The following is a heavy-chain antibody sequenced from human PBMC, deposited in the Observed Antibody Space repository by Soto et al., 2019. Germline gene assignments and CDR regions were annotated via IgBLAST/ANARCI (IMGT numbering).Heavy chain of an antibody. D-gene: IGHD6-13*01. CDR3: ARLQYTSSWSTWGAFDI. CDR2: IYSGGST. V-gene: IGHV3-53*01. Sequence: GGSLRLSCAASGFTVSSNYLSWVRQAPGKGLEWVSVIYSGGSTDYADSVKGRFTISRDNSKNTLYLQMNTLRAEDTAVYYCARLQYTSSWSTWGAFDIWGQGTMVTVSS. CDR1: GFTVSSNY. J-gene: IGHJ3*02.